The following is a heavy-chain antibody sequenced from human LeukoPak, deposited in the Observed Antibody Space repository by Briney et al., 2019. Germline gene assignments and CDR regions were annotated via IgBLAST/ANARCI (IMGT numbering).Heavy chain of an antibody. Sequence: PSETLSLTCTVSGVSITNYYWSWIRQPPGKGLEWTGYIYYSGSTDYNPSLKSRVTISLDTSKNAFSLKLSSVTAADTAVYYCARDATGGSTDIWGQGTMVTVSS. CDR2: IYYSGST. D-gene: IGHD1-26*01. V-gene: IGHV4-59*01. J-gene: IGHJ3*02. CDR1: GVSITNYY. CDR3: ARDATGGSTDI.